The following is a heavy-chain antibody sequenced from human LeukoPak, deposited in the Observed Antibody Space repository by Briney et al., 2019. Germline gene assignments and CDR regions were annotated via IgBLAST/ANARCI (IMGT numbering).Heavy chain of an antibody. J-gene: IGHJ3*02. CDR1: GFSFSSYG. Sequence: GGSLRLSCAASGFSFSSYGMHWVRQAPGKGLEWVGVISFDGSYKYYADSVKGRFTISRDNSKNTLYLQMNSLRAKDTAVYYCAKGVDTATLHGAFDIWGQGTMVTVSS. D-gene: IGHD5-18*01. CDR2: ISFDGSYK. CDR3: AKGVDTATLHGAFDI. V-gene: IGHV3-30*18.